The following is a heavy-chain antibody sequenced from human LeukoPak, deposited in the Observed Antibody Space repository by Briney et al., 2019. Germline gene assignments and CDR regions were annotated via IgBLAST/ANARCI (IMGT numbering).Heavy chain of an antibody. CDR2: ISSSGSTI. CDR3: ARDSLGYCSSTSCSQPY. J-gene: IGHJ4*02. V-gene: IGHV3-48*03. D-gene: IGHD2-2*01. CDR1: GFTFSSYE. Sequence: GGSLRLSCAASGFTFSSYEMNWVRQAPGKGLEWVSYISSSGSTIYYADSVKGRSTISRDNAKNSLYLQMNSLRAEDTAVYYCARDSLGYCSSTSCSQPYWGQGTLVTVSS.